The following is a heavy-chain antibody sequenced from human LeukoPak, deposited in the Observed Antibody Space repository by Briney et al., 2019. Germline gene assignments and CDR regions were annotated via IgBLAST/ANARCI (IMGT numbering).Heavy chain of an antibody. CDR3: ARDQGDYYCKSTRCSGGAFDF. D-gene: IGHD2-2*01. J-gene: IGHJ3*01. CDR2: INSTSGDT. Sequence: ASVKVSCKASGYSFTGYYLHCVRQAPGQGLEWMGWINSTSGDTKFPQKFEGRVTMTRDTAISTAYMELSSLISDDMAVYYCARDQGDYYCKSTRCSGGAFDFWGQGTMVTVSS. CDR1: GYSFTGYY. V-gene: IGHV1-2*02.